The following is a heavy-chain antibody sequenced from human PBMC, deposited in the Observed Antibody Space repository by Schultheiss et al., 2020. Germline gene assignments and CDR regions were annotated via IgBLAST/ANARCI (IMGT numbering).Heavy chain of an antibody. J-gene: IGHJ6*03. Sequence: SVKVSCKASGGTFSSYAISWVRQAPGQGLEWMGGIIPIFGTANYAQKFQGRVTITADESTSTAYMELSSLRSEDTAVYYCARDMSGKGTVTTFTYYYYYMDVWGKGTTVTFSS. CDR2: IIPIFGTA. CDR3: ARDMSGKGTVTTFTYYYYYMDV. V-gene: IGHV1-69*13. CDR1: GGTFSSYA. D-gene: IGHD4-17*01.